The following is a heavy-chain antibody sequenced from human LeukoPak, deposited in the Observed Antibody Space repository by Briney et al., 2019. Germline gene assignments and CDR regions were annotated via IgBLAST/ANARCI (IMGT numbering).Heavy chain of an antibody. Sequence: PGRSLRLSCAASGFTFSSYGMHWVRQAPGKGLEWVAVISYDGSNKYYADSVKGRFTISRDNSKNTLYLQMNSLRAEDTAVYYCAKGGRYGDYVPFVYWGQGTLVTVSS. D-gene: IGHD4-17*01. V-gene: IGHV3-30*18. CDR2: ISYDGSNK. CDR1: GFTFSSYG. CDR3: AKGGRYGDYVPFVY. J-gene: IGHJ4*02.